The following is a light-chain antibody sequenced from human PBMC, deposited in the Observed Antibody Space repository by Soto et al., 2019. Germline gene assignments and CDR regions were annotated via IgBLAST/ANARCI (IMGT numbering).Light chain of an antibody. CDR1: QSVSSY. CDR3: QQYIRWPLT. CDR2: GAS. J-gene: IGKJ4*01. V-gene: IGKV3-15*01. Sequence: EVVLTQFPNTLSLSPGERATLSCRASQSVSSYLAWYQQKPGQAPSLLIYGASTRATGTPARFSGSGSGTEFTLTISSLQSEDFAVYYCQQYIRWPLTFGGGTKVDIK.